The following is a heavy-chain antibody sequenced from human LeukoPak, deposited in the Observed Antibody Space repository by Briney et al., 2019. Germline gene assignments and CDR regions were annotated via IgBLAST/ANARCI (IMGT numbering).Heavy chain of an antibody. J-gene: IGHJ3*02. CDR3: ALTTVTTWRAFDI. CDR1: GFTFSDHY. CDR2: TRNKANSYTT. D-gene: IGHD4-17*01. V-gene: IGHV3-72*01. Sequence: PGGSLRLSCAASGFTFSDHYMDWVRQAPGKGLEWVGRTRNKANSYTTEYAASVKGRFTISRDDSKNSLYLQMNSLKTEDTAVYYCALTTVTTWRAFDIWGQGTMVTVSS.